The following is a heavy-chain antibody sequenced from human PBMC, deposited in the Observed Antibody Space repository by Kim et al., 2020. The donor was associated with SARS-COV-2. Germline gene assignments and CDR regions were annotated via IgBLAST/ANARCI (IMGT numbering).Heavy chain of an antibody. Sequence: GGSLRLSCAASGFTFSSYGMNWVRQAPGKGLEWVSVISGSGGTTFHADSVKGRFTISRDNSKSTLYLQMNSLRAEDTAVYYCARSMAVGLHHFDYWGQGTLVTVSS. D-gene: IGHD6-19*01. CDR1: GFTFSSYG. J-gene: IGHJ4*02. V-gene: IGHV3-23*01. CDR3: ARSMAVGLHHFDY. CDR2: ISGSGGTT.